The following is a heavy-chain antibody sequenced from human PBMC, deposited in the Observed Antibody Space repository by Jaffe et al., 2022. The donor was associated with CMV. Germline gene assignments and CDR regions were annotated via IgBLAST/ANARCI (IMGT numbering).Heavy chain of an antibody. J-gene: IGHJ2*01. V-gene: IGHV4-59*01. Sequence: QVQLQESGPGLVKISETLSLTCTVSGGSIRSYSWSWIRQPPGRGLEWIGHIANSGSTKYNASLKSRVTISVDTSKNQFTLKLSSVTAADTAVYYCARFGSMVISTNINWHFDLWGRGTPVTVSS. CDR2: IANSGST. D-gene: IGHD2-2*01. CDR1: GGSIRSYS. CDR3: ARFGSMVISTNINWHFDL.